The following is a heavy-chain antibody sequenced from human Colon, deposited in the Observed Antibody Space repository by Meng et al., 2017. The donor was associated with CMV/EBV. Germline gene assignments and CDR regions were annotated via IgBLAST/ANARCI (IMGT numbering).Heavy chain of an antibody. CDR1: GGSFSNYF. CDR3: AGGTSEAWELLHS. CDR2: IRHSGYT. V-gene: IGHV4-34*01. Sequence: QVQLQQWGAGLLKPSXTLXLTCDVHGGSFSNYFWTWIRQPPGKGLEWIGEIRHSGYTSYNPSLKSRVTISIDTSKNQFSLKLNSLTAADTAVYFCAGGTSEAWELLHSWGQGPLVTVSS. D-gene: IGHD1-26*01. J-gene: IGHJ5*02.